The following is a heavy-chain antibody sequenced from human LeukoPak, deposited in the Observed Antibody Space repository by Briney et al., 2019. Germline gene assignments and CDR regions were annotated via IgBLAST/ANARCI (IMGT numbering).Heavy chain of an antibody. CDR1: GFTFSSYA. J-gene: IGHJ3*02. CDR2: ISYDGSNK. CDR3: AREGTRSDDAFDI. Sequence: GGSLRLSCAASGFTFSSYAMHWVRQAPGKGLEWVAVISYDGSNKYYADSVKGRFTISRDNSKNTLYLQMNSLRAEDTAVYYCAREGTRSDDAFDIWGQGTMVTVSS. D-gene: IGHD3-10*01. V-gene: IGHV3-30-3*01.